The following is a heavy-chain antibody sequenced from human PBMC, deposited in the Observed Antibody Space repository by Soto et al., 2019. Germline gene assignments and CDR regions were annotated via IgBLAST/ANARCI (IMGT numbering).Heavy chain of an antibody. CDR2: ISAYNGNT. J-gene: IGHJ1*01. D-gene: IGHD2-21*02. CDR3: ARYLIRNPFFFFLNGDARDQNYF. CDR1: GYAFTSSG. Sequence: PESLYWKTCGYAFTSSGISWVRQAPGQRHEWMGCISAYNGNTNYAQKLQGRVTMTTDTSTSTAYMELRSLRSDDTAVYYCARYLIRNPFFFFLNGDARDQNYF. V-gene: IGHV1-18*01.